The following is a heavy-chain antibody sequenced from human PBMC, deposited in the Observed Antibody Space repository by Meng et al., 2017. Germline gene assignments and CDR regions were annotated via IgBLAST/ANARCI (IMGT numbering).Heavy chain of an antibody. Sequence: SVKVSCKASGGTFSSYAISWVRQAPGQGLEWMGGIIPIFGTANYAQKFQGRVTITADESTSTAYMELSSLRSEDTAVYYCARSIPSSGSRAYYGMDVWGQGTTVDVSS. J-gene: IGHJ6*02. CDR3: ARSIPSSGSRAYYGMDV. CDR2: IIPIFGTA. CDR1: GGTFSSYA. D-gene: IGHD3-10*01. V-gene: IGHV1-69*13.